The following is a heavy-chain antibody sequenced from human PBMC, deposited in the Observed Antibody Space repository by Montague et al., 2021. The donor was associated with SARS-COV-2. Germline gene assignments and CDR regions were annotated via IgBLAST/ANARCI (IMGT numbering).Heavy chain of an antibody. CDR3: ARIPAVTTGLSYYYYYGMDV. J-gene: IGHJ6*02. Sequence: PALVKPTQTLTLTCTFSGFSLSTSGMCVSWIRQPPGKALEWLALIDWDDDKYYSTSLKTRLTISKDTSKNQVVLTMTNMDPVDTATYYCARIPAVTTGLSYYYYYGMDVWGQGTTVTVSS. D-gene: IGHD4-17*01. CDR2: IDWDDDK. CDR1: GFSLSTSGMC. V-gene: IGHV2-70*01.